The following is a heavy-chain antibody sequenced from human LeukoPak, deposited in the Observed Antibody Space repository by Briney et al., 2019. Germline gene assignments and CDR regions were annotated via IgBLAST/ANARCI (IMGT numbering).Heavy chain of an antibody. CDR2: IYSSGST. CDR3: ARVLSLVGATATPYYYYYYMDV. D-gene: IGHD1-26*01. J-gene: IGHJ6*03. V-gene: IGHV4-39*07. Sequence: SETLSLTCTVSGGSISSPNNYWGWIRQPPGKGLEWIGRIYSSGSTNYNPSLKSRVTMSVDTSKNQFSLKLSSVTAADTAVYYCARVLSLVGATATPYYYYYYMDVWGKGTTVTVSS. CDR1: GGSISSPNNY.